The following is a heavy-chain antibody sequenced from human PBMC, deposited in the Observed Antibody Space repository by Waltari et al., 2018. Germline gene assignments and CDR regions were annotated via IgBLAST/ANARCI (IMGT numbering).Heavy chain of an antibody. V-gene: IGHV4-4*07. CDR3: SRGAHSPYYFDY. CDR1: GGSFSSYY. Sequence: QLEESGPGLVEPSDTLSLTCTVSGGSFSSYYWSWLRQPAGKGLEWIGRIYPTGSTNYNPSFQSRVTVSVDTFKKQFSLRLNSVTAADTAVYFCSRGAHSPYYFDYWGPGVLVGVSS. D-gene: IGHD2-15*01. J-gene: IGHJ4*02. CDR2: IYPTGST.